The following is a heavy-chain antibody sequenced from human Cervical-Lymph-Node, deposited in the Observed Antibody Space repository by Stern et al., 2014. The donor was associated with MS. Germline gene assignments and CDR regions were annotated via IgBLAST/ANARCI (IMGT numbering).Heavy chain of an antibody. CDR2: IHPGDSEV. CDR3: ARQLGHSNFLHY. D-gene: IGHD4-11*01. CDR1: GYSFTNYW. V-gene: IGHV5-51*01. J-gene: IGHJ4*02. Sequence: MQLVQSGAGVKRPGQSLKISCRASGYSFTNYWVAWVRQKPGKGLEWMGIIHPGDSEVRYSPSFQGRVTMSVDRSITTAYLQWSSLQPSDTAMYYCARQLGHSNFLHYWGQGVLVTVSS.